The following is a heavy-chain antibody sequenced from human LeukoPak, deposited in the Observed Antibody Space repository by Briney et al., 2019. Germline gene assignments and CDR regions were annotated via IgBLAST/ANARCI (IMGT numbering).Heavy chain of an antibody. D-gene: IGHD1-26*01. CDR2: FDPEDGET. CDR3: ATVGATPAEYFQH. J-gene: IGHJ1*01. CDR1: GYTLTELS. Sequence: ASVKVSCKVSGYTLTELSMHWVRQAPGKGLEWMGGFDPEDGETIYAQKFQGGVTMTEDTSTDTAYMELSSLRSEDTAVYYCATVGATPAEYFQHWGQGTLVTVSS. V-gene: IGHV1-24*01.